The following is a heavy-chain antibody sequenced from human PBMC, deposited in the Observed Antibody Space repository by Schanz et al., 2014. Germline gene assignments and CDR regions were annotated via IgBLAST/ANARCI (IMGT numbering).Heavy chain of an antibody. CDR3: ASSGAGYSSSWDFDS. CDR2: INPSGGST. CDR1: GYTFTSDS. V-gene: IGHV1-46*01. Sequence: QVQLVQSGAEVKKPGASVKVSCKASGYTFTSDSMHWVRQAPGQGLEWMGMINPSGGSTTYAQKFQGRVTMTRDTSTSTVYMDVSSLRSEDTAVYYCASSGAGYSSSWDFDSWGLGTLVTVSS. J-gene: IGHJ4*02. D-gene: IGHD6-13*01.